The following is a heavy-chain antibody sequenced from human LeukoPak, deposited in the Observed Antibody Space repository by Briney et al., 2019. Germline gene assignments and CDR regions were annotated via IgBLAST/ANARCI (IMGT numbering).Heavy chain of an antibody. D-gene: IGHD6-6*01. Sequence: VASVKFSCKASGYTFTSYGISWVRQAPGQGLEWMGGIIPIFGTANYAQKFQGRVTITADESTSTAYMELSSLRSEDTAVYYCARAAYSSSYAAGYWGQGTLVTVSS. V-gene: IGHV1-69*13. CDR3: ARAAYSSSYAAGY. CDR1: GYTFTSYG. CDR2: IIPIFGTA. J-gene: IGHJ4*02.